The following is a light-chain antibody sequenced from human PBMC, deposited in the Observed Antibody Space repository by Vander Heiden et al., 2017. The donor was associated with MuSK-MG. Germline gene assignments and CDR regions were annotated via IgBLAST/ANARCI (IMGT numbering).Light chain of an antibody. Sequence: SLSRRASQSVSTNLAWYQQKPGQAPRLLIYDTSTRATGLPARFSGSGSGTEFTLTISSLQSEDFAVYYCQQYDNWPLTFGGGTKVEIK. CDR1: QSVSTN. J-gene: IGKJ4*01. CDR2: DTS. V-gene: IGKV3-15*01. CDR3: QQYDNWPLT.